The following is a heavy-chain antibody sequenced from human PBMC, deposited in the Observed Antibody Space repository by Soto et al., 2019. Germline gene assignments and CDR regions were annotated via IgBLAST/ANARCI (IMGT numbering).Heavy chain of an antibody. CDR1: AGTFNTYA. D-gene: IGHD3-10*01. J-gene: IGHJ4*02. V-gene: IGHV1-69*06. CDR2: IIPIFGST. Sequence: QVQLMQSGPEVKKPGSSVKVSCKASAGTFNTYAVGWVRQAPGQGLEWMGGIIPIFGSTNYAQRFQDRVTITADTSTSTAYMDLSSLRSDDTAVYYCTRYFFGSGKYFFDYWGQGTLVTVSS. CDR3: TRYFFGSGKYFFDY.